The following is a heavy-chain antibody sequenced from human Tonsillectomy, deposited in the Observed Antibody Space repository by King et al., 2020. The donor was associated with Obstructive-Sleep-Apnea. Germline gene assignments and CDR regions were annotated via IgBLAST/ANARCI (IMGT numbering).Heavy chain of an antibody. D-gene: IGHD3-22*01. CDR1: GFTFNTYG. V-gene: IGHV3-33*01. Sequence: VQLVESGGGVVQPGRSLRLSCAATGFTFNTYGMHWVRQAPGKGLEWVSFISFDSVKKTYADSVKGRFSVSRDNSKNTMFLQMDSLRAEDTAMYYCARDVLDSSGWEHRTYWGQGTLVTVSS. CDR3: ARDVLDSSGWEHRTY. J-gene: IGHJ4*02. CDR2: ISFDSVKK.